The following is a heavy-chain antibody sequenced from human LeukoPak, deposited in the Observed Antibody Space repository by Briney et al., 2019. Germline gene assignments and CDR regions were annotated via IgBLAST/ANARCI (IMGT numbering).Heavy chain of an antibody. CDR1: GFTFSTYS. D-gene: IGHD3-3*01. V-gene: IGHV3-21*01. CDR2: ISSSSTYI. CDR3: ARDWSGDDY. J-gene: IGHJ4*02. Sequence: GGSLRLSCAASGFTFSTYSMSWVRQAPGKGLEWVSSISSSSTYIYYVDSVKGRFTISRDDAKNSLYLQMNSLRADDTAVYYCARDWSGDDYWGQGTLVTLSS.